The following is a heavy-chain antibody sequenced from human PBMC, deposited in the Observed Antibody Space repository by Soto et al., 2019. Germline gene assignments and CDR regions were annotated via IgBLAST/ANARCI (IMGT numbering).Heavy chain of an antibody. CDR2: ISGTASRT. D-gene: IGHD3-9*01. V-gene: IGHV3-23*01. CDR3: ATSFRYFDN. Sequence: HPGGSLRLSCAGSGFTPTTTPLSWVRQPPGKGLEWVTTISGTASRTYYADSVKGRFFISRDNSKNTVTLQMNNLTVDDTAVYYCATSFRYFDNWGQGTRVTVSS. CDR1: GFTPTTTP. J-gene: IGHJ4*02.